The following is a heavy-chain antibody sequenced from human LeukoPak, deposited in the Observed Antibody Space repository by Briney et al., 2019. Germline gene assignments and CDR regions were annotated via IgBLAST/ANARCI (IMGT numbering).Heavy chain of an antibody. V-gene: IGHV7-4-1*02. CDR3: ARGTPTPGVDY. J-gene: IGHJ4*02. Sequence: GASVKVSCKTSGYTFTTYFMNWVRQAPGQGLEWMGNIDTKTGNPKYAQGFTGHFLFSLDTSVSTAYLQINSLKADDTAVYYCARGTPTPGVDYWGQGTLVTVSS. D-gene: IGHD1-14*01. CDR1: GYTFTTYF. CDR2: IDTKTGNP.